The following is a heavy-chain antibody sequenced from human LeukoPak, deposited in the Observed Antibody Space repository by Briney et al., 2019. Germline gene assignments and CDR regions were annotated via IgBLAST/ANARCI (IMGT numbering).Heavy chain of an antibody. D-gene: IGHD1-26*01. J-gene: IGHJ4*02. CDR3: AKSGGYGLDY. Sequence: SETLSLTCTVSVASISGSGYYWGWIRQPPGKGLEWIGSIYSCGSTYLSASLQSRVTISIKTTKTQISLRLNSVTAAATAMYYCAKSGGYGLDYWGQGTLVTVSS. CDR1: VASISGSGYY. CDR2: IYSCGST. V-gene: IGHV4-39*01.